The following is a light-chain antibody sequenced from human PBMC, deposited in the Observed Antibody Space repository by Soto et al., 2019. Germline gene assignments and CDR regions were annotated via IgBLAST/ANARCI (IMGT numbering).Light chain of an antibody. V-gene: IGKV3-15*01. J-gene: IGKJ1*01. Sequence: EIVMTQSPAARSGSPLEIGSVCFMASQSVSSNLAWYQQKPGQAPRLLIYGASTRATGIPARFSGSGSGTEFTLTISSLQSEDFAVYYCQQYNNWPPWTFGQGTKVDIK. CDR2: GAS. CDR3: QQYNNWPPWT. CDR1: QSVSSN.